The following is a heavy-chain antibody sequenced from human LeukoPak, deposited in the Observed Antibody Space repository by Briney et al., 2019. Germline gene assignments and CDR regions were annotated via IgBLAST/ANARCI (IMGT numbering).Heavy chain of an antibody. V-gene: IGHV3-23*01. CDR1: GFTFSSYG. J-gene: IGHJ6*03. CDR3: AKQYCSSTSCYWEYYYYYMDV. Sequence: SGGSLRLSCAASGFTFSSYGMSWVRQAPGKGLEWVSAISGSGGSTYYADSVKGRFTISRDNSKNTLYLQMNSLRAEDTAVYYCAKQYCSSTSCYWEYYYYYMDVWGKGTTVTISS. D-gene: IGHD2-2*01. CDR2: ISGSGGST.